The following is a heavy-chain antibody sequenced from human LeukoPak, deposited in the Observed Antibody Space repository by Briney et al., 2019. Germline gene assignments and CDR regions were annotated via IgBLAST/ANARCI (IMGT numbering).Heavy chain of an antibody. Sequence: GGSLRLSCAASGFTFSSYTMNWVRQAPGKGLEWVSSISSSRSYIYYADSVKGRFTISRDNAKNSLFLQMNRLRVEDTAVYYCARDVRYFDWSSYYFDYWGQGTLVTVSS. D-gene: IGHD3-9*01. CDR1: GFTFSSYT. CDR3: ARDVRYFDWSSYYFDY. V-gene: IGHV3-21*01. J-gene: IGHJ4*02. CDR2: ISSSRSYI.